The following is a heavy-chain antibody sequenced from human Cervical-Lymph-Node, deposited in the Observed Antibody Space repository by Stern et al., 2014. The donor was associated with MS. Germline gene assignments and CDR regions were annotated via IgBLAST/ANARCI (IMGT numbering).Heavy chain of an antibody. CDR2: ITHTVAIA. V-gene: IGHV1-69*01. Sequence: VQLVESGAEVKKPGSSVKVSCKASGGSFSMYAVNWLRQAPGQGPEWMGQITHTVAIASYAQQFQGRVTMTGDESTSTVYMEMYSLKSEDTAVYYCAREADPNGGSFDFWGQGTLVTVSS. CDR3: AREADPNGGSFDF. J-gene: IGHJ4*02. CDR1: GGSFSMYA.